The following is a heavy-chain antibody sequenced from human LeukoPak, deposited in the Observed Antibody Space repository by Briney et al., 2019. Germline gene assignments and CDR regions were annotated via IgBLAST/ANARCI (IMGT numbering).Heavy chain of an antibody. CDR2: IFYTGNT. D-gene: IGHD3-22*01. Sequence: SETLSLTCTVSGGSMTNYYWSWIRQTPRKGLEWMGYIFYTGNTDYNPSLKSRLTISVDTSKNQFSLKLSSVTAADTAVYYCARRDYYDSSGPDYWGQGTLVTVSS. CDR3: ARRDYYDSSGPDY. CDR1: GGSMTNYY. J-gene: IGHJ4*02. V-gene: IGHV4-59*12.